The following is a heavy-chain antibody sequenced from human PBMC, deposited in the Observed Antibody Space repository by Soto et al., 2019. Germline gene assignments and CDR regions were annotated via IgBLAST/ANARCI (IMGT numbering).Heavy chain of an antibody. V-gene: IGHV4-31*03. Sequence: PSATLSLTCTVSGGSISSGGYYWSWIRQHPGKGLEWIGYIYYSGSTYYNPSLKSRVTISVDTSKNQFSLKLSSVTAADTAVYYCARRNDRAPYYYYMDVWGKGTTVTSP. D-gene: IGHD1-26*01. CDR1: GGSISSGGYY. J-gene: IGHJ6*03. CDR2: IYYSGST. CDR3: ARRNDRAPYYYYMDV.